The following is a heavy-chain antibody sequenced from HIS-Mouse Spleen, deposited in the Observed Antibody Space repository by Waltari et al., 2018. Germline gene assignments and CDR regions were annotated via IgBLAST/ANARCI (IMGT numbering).Heavy chain of an antibody. CDR3: AREIPYSSSWYDWYFDL. V-gene: IGHV4-39*07. CDR1: GGSISSSSYS. J-gene: IGHJ2*01. Sequence: QLQLQESGPGLVKPSETLSLTCTVSGGSISSSSYSWGWNRQPPGKGLEWTGSIYYSGSTYYNPSLKSRVTISVDTSKNQFSLKLSSVTAADTAVYYCAREIPYSSSWYDWYFDLWGRGTLVTVSS. D-gene: IGHD6-13*01. CDR2: IYYSGST.